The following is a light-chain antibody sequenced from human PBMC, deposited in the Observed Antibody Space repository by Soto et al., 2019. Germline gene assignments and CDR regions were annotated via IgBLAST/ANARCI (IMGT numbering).Light chain of an antibody. Sequence: EIVWTQSPATLSLSPGERATLSCRASQSVSSSYLAWYQQKPGQAPRLLIYGASNRATGIPARFSGSGSGTEFTLTISSLQSEDCAIYYCQQYHTWPITFGGGTKVDIK. CDR2: GAS. V-gene: IGKV3-15*01. J-gene: IGKJ4*01. CDR1: QSVSSSY. CDR3: QQYHTWPIT.